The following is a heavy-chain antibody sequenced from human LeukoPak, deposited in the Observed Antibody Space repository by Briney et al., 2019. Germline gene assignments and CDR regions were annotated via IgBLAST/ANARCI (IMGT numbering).Heavy chain of an antibody. J-gene: IGHJ4*02. D-gene: IGHD4-11*01. CDR3: ARSVPDYTRFDY. V-gene: IGHV3-23*01. Sequence: GGSLRLSCAASGITFSSDAMNWVRQAPGKGLEWVSSISGSGGSTYYADSVKGRFTISRDNSKNTLYLQMNNLRAEDAAVYYCARSVPDYTRFDYWGQGALVTVSS. CDR1: GITFSSDA. CDR2: ISGSGGST.